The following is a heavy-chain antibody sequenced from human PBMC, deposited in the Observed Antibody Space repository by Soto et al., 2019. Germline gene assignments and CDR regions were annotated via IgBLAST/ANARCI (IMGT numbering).Heavy chain of an antibody. CDR2: MNPNSDNT. J-gene: IGHJ6*02. CDR3: ARERTGTTSMDV. CDR1: GYTFTSYD. D-gene: IGHD1-1*01. V-gene: IGHV1-8*01. Sequence: QVQLVQSGAEVKKPGASVKVSCKASGYTFTSYDINWVRQATGQGLEWMGWMNPNSDNTGYAQKFQGRVTMTRNTSISTAYMGLSSLRSEDTAVYYCARERTGTTSMDVWGQGTTVTVSS.